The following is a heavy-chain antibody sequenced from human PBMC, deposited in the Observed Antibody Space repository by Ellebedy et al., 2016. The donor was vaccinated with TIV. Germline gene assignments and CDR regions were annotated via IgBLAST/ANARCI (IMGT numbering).Heavy chain of an antibody. V-gene: IGHV1-69*13. D-gene: IGHD3-10*01. Sequence: AASVKVSCKASGVTSSRYAVSWVRQAPGQGLEWMGTLIPMYGKTHYAQKLQGRVTIAADESTNTAFMELSSLKSEDTAIYYCARGEYRNWFDPWGQGTLVTVSS. CDR1: GVTSSRYA. CDR2: LIPMYGKT. CDR3: ARGEYRNWFDP. J-gene: IGHJ5*02.